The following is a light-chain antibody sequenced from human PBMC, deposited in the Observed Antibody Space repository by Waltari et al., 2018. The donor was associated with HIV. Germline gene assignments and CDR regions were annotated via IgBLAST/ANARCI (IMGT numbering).Light chain of an antibody. J-gene: IGLJ1*01. CDR2: YDS. V-gene: IGLV3-21*04. CDR3: QVWSSSRDHPYV. CDR1: DIGSKG. Sequence: SYVLTQPPSVSVAPGKTARITCEGDDIGSKGVHWYQQKSGQAPMLVIYYDSGRPSGSPGRFAGSNSGNTATLTISRVEAGDEADYYCQVWSSSRDHPYVFGTATKVTVL.